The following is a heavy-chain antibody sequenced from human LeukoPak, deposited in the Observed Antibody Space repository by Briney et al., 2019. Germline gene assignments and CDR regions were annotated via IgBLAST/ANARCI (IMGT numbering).Heavy chain of an antibody. CDR2: IKQAGSEK. J-gene: IGHJ4*02. Sequence: GGSLRLSCAASGFTFSSYWMSWVRQAPGKGLEWVANIKQAGSEKYYVDSVKGRFTISRGNAENSLYLQMNSLRAEDTAVYYCARARGFFDYWGQGTLVTVTS. D-gene: IGHD3-10*01. CDR1: GFTFSSYW. V-gene: IGHV3-7*01. CDR3: ARARGFFDY.